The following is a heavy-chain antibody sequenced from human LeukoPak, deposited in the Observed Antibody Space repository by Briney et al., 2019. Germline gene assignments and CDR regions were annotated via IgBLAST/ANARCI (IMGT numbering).Heavy chain of an antibody. Sequence: SGGSLRLSCAASGFTFSSYEMNWVRQAPGKGLEWVSYISSSGSTIYYADSVKGRFTISRDNAKNSLYLQMNSLRAEDTAIYYCARDVGGYAFDYWGQGTLVTVSS. V-gene: IGHV3-48*03. CDR1: GFTFSSYE. D-gene: IGHD5-12*01. CDR2: ISSSGSTI. J-gene: IGHJ4*02. CDR3: ARDVGGYAFDY.